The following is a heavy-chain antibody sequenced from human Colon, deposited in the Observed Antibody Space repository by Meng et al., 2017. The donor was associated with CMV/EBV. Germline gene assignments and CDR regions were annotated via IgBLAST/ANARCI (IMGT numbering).Heavy chain of an antibody. CDR1: GFTFSNYT. CDR2: ISSSGSYI. V-gene: IGHV3-21*06. D-gene: IGHD2-21*01. J-gene: IGHJ6*02. Sequence: GESLKISCTASGFTFSNYTVKWVRQAPGKGLEWVASISSSGSYIYYADSVKGRFTISRDRAKTSVFLQMNNLRAEDTALYYCARDQAGDPLFYYTGLDVWGHGTPVTVSS. CDR3: ARDQAGDPLFYYTGLDV.